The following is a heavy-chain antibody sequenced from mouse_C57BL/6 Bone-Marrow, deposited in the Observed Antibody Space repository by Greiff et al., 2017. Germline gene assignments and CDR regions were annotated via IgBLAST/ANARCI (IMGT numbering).Heavy chain of an antibody. Sequence: QVQLQQPGAELVKPGASVKLSCKASGYTFTSYWMQWVKQRPGQGLEWIGEIDPSDSYTNYNQKFKGKATLTVDTSSSTAYMQLRSLTSEDSAVYYCARFECTTVWYFDVWGTGTTVTVSS. J-gene: IGHJ1*03. CDR3: ARFECTTVWYFDV. CDR1: GYTFTSYW. CDR2: IDPSDSYT. D-gene: IGHD1-1*01. V-gene: IGHV1-50*01.